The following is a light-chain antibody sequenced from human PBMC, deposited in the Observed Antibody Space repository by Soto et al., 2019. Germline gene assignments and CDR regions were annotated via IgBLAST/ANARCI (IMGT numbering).Light chain of an antibody. J-gene: IGLJ1*01. CDR2: GNS. CDR3: SSYTSSSTLYV. V-gene: IGLV1-40*01. Sequence: QSVLTQPPSVSGAPGQRVTISCTGSSSNIGAGYDVHWYQQLPGTAPKLLIYGNSNRPSGVPDRFSGSKSGNTASLTISGLQAEDEADYYCSSYTSSSTLYVFGTGTKLTVL. CDR1: SSNIGAGYD.